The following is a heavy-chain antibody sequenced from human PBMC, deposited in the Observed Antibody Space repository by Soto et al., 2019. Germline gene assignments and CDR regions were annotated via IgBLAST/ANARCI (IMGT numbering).Heavy chain of an antibody. Sequence: QVQLVQSGAEVKKPGSSVKVSCKASGGTFRSYTISWVRQAPGQGLEWMGRIIPILGIANYAQKFQGRVTITADKSTSTAYMELSSLRSEDTAVYYCARGPHYYYYYGMDVWGQGTTVTVSS. V-gene: IGHV1-69*02. CDR3: ARGPHYYYYYGMDV. CDR2: IIPILGIA. J-gene: IGHJ6*02. CDR1: GGTFRSYT.